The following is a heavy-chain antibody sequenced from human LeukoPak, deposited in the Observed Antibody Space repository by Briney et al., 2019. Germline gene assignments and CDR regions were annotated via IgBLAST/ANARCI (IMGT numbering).Heavy chain of an antibody. CDR3: ARQGGGIVVVPAY. D-gene: IGHD2-2*01. CDR2: IYYSGST. Sequence: PSETLSLTCTVSGGSISSGDYYWSWIRQPPGKGLEWIGYIYYSGSTYYNPSLKSRVTISVDTSKNQFSLKLSSVTAADTAVYYCARQGGGIVVVPAYWGQGTLVTVSS. CDR1: GGSISSGDYY. V-gene: IGHV4-30-4*01. J-gene: IGHJ4*02.